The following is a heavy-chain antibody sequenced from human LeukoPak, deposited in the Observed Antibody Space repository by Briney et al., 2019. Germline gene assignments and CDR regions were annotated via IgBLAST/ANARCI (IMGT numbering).Heavy chain of an antibody. J-gene: IGHJ4*02. CDR1: GFTFSSYA. CDR3: AKEVHDSYYFDY. D-gene: IGHD3-3*01. Sequence: AGGSLRLSCAASGFTFSSYAMSWVRQAPGKGLEWVSAISGSGGSTYYADSVKGRFTISRDNSKNTLYLQMNGLRAEDTAVYYCAKEVHDSYYFDYWGQGTLVTVSS. CDR2: ISGSGGST. V-gene: IGHV3-23*01.